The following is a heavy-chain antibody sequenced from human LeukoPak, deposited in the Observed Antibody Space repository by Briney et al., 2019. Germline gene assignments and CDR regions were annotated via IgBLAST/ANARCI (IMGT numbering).Heavy chain of an antibody. V-gene: IGHV3-33*01. Sequence: GRSLRLSCAASGFTFSSYGMHWVRQAPGKGLEWVAVIWYDGSNKYYADSVKGRFAISRDNSKNTLYLQMNSLRAEDTAVYYCASSGYQSLQFDYWGQGTLVTVSS. D-gene: IGHD2-2*01. J-gene: IGHJ4*02. CDR2: IWYDGSNK. CDR3: ASSGYQSLQFDY. CDR1: GFTFSSYG.